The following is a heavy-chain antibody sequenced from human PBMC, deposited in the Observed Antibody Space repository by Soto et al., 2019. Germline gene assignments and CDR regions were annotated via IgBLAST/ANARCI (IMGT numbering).Heavy chain of an antibody. CDR2: IYYSGST. Sequence: PSETLSLTCTVSGGSVSSGSYYWSWIRQPPGKGLEWIGYIYYSGSTNYNPSLKSRVTISVDTSKNQFSLKLSSVTAADTAVYYSARGTPVTTGFGLDPWGQGTLVTVFS. CDR1: GGSVSSGSYY. V-gene: IGHV4-61*01. D-gene: IGHD4-17*01. CDR3: ARGTPVTTGFGLDP. J-gene: IGHJ5*02.